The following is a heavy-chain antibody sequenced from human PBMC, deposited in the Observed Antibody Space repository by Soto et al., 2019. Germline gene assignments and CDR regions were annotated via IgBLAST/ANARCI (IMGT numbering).Heavy chain of an antibody. Sequence: GASVKVSCKASGYTFTSYDINWVRQATGQGLEWMGWMNPNSGNTGSAQKFQGGVTMTRNTSISTAYMELSSLRSEDTAVYYCARVTNYYYMDVWGKGTTVTVSS. CDR2: MNPNSGNT. V-gene: IGHV1-8*01. CDR1: GYTFTSYD. CDR3: ARVTNYYYMDV. J-gene: IGHJ6*03.